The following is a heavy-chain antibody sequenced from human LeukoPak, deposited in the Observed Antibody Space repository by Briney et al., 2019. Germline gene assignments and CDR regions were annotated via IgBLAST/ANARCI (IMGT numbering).Heavy chain of an antibody. D-gene: IGHD3-22*01. V-gene: IGHV1-18*01. J-gene: IGHJ4*02. CDR2: IRVYNGNT. Sequence: ASVKVSCKASGYTFTSYGINWVRQAPGQGLEWMGWIRVYNGNTNYAQKLQGRVTMTTDTSTSTAYMELRSLRSDDTAVYYCARESYDSSGYYPPNPSPPGYWGQGTLVTVSS. CDR3: ARESYDSSGYYPPNPSPPGY. CDR1: GYTFTSYG.